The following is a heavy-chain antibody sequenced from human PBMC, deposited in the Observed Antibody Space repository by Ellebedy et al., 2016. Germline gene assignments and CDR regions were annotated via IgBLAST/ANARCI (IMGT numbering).Heavy chain of an antibody. Sequence: GESLKISCAASGFTFSSYAMHWVRQAPGKGLEWVAAISYDGSNKYYADSVKGRFTISRDNSKNTLYLQMNSLRPEDTAVYYCARESRVWYYYYGMDVWGQGTTVTVSS. CDR3: ARESRVWYYYYGMDV. J-gene: IGHJ6*02. CDR2: ISYDGSNK. CDR1: GFTFSSYA. D-gene: IGHD3-16*01. V-gene: IGHV3-30-3*01.